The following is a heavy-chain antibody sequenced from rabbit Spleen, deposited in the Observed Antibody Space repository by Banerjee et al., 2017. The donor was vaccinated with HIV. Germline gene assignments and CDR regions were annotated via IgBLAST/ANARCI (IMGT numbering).Heavy chain of an antibody. J-gene: IGHJ4*01. CDR3: VRGASTSGYYSL. V-gene: IGHV1S47*01. CDR2: IDLLFGTT. CDR1: GFDFSSYY. D-gene: IGHD1-1*01. Sequence: QEQLVESGGGLVKPGASLTLTCKASGFDFSSYYMSWVRQAPGKGLEWIGYIDLLFGTTYYANWVNGRFTISSHNAQNTLYLQLNSLTAADTATYFCVRGASTSGYYSLWGPGTLVTVS.